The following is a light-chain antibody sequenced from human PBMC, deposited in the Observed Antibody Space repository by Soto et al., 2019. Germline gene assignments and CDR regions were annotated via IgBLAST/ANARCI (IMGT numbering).Light chain of an antibody. J-gene: IGLJ3*02. V-gene: IGLV2-11*01. CDR3: CSYAGSYILGV. Sequence: QSVLTQPRSVSRSPGQSVTISCTGSSSDVGGYDHVSWYQQHPGKPPKLIIFEVTKRPSGVPHRFSVSKSGNTASLTISGLQAEDEATYFCCSYAGSYILGVFGGGTQLTVL. CDR1: SSDVGGYDH. CDR2: EVT.